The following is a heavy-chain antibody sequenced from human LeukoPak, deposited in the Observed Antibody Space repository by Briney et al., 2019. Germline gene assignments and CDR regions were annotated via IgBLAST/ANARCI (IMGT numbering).Heavy chain of an antibody. Sequence: ASVMVSCKASGYTFTSYDINWVRQATGQGLEWMGWMNPNSGNTGYAQKFQGRVTMTRNTSISTAYMELSSLRSEDTAVYYCASFYYDSSGYYSAFDIWGQGTMVTVSS. CDR2: MNPNSGNT. CDR1: GYTFTSYD. CDR3: ASFYYDSSGYYSAFDI. D-gene: IGHD3-22*01. V-gene: IGHV1-8*01. J-gene: IGHJ3*02.